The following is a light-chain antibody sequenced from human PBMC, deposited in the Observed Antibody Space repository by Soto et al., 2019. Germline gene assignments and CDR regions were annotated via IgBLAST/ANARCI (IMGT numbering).Light chain of an antibody. J-gene: IGLJ3*02. CDR3: SSYTTINTLV. Sequence: QSVLTQPASVSGSPGQSITISCTGTNSDVGGYNYVSWYQQHPGKVPKLMIFEVSYRPSGVSNRFSGSKSGNTASLTISGLQAEDEADYYCSSYTTINTLVFGGGTKLTVL. CDR1: NSDVGGYNY. CDR2: EVS. V-gene: IGLV2-14*01.